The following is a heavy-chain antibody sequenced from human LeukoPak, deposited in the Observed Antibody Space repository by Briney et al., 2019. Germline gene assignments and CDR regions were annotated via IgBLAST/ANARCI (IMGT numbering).Heavy chain of an antibody. J-gene: IGHJ4*02. CDR2: IHHSGTT. Sequence: SETLSLTCTVSGGSVSRGSYYWSWTRQPPGKGLEWIGYIHHSGTTNYSPSLKSRVTISVDMSKNQFFLNLTSVTAADTAVYYCARGRLGATYWGQGTLVTISS. CDR1: GGSVSRGSYY. CDR3: ARGRLGATY. D-gene: IGHD1-26*01. V-gene: IGHV4-61*01.